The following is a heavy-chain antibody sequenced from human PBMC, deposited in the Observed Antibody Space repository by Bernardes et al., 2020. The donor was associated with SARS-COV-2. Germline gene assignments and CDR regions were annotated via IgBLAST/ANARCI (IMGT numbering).Heavy chain of an antibody. CDR3: ARDRAAAGPLYYYYYGMDV. Sequence: SETLSLTCTVSGGSISSYYWSWNRQPAGKGLEWIGRIYTSGSTNYNTSLKSRVTMSVDTSKNQFSLKLSSVTAADTAVYYCARDRAAAGPLYYYYYGMDVWGQGTTVTVSS. CDR1: GGSISSYY. CDR2: IYTSGST. V-gene: IGHV4-4*07. J-gene: IGHJ6*02. D-gene: IGHD6-13*01.